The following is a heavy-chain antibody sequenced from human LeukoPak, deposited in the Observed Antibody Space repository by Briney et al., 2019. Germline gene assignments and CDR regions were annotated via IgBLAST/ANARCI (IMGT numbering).Heavy chain of an antibody. CDR2: IYPGDSDT. D-gene: IGHD6-6*01. CDR3: ASTDHQYSSSVDY. V-gene: IGHV5-51*01. Sequence: GESLKISCEGSGYSFTSYWIGWVRQMPGKGLEWMGIIYPGDSDTRYSPSFQGQVTISADKSISTAYLQWSSLKASDTAMYYCASTDHQYSSSVDYWGQGTLVTVSS. J-gene: IGHJ4*02. CDR1: GYSFTSYW.